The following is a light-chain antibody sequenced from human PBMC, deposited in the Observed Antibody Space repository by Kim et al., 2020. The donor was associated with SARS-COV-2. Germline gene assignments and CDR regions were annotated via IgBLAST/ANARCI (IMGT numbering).Light chain of an antibody. CDR1: SANIGAGYD. CDR3: QSYDYSLSGWV. V-gene: IGLV1-40*01. Sequence: RVTITCTGSSANIGAGYDVHWYQQLPGTAPNLLIYGNSNRPSGVPDRFSGSKSGTSASLAITGLQAEDEADYYCQSYDYSLSGWVFGGGTKVTVL. CDR2: GNS. J-gene: IGLJ3*02.